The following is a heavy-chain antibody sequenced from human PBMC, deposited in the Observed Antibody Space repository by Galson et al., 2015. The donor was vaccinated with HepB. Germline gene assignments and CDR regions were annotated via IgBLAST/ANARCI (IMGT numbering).Heavy chain of an antibody. CDR2: ISYDGKNE. J-gene: IGHJ4*02. V-gene: IGHV3-30*04. Sequence: SLRLSCAASGFTFSRITMHWVRQAPGKGLEWVAVISYDGKNEYYADSVKGRFTISRDNSKNNLYLQMNSLRPEDTAIYYCARVLGATMGLDYWGQGTLLTVSS. CDR1: GFTFSRIT. D-gene: IGHD1-26*01. CDR3: ARVLGATMGLDY.